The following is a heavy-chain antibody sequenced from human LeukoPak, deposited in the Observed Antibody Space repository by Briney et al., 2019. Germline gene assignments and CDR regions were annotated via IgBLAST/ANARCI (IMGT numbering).Heavy chain of an antibody. CDR3: ARDKIVGATYFDY. Sequence: PGGSLRLSCAASGFTFSSYGMGWVRQAPGKGLEWVSAISGSGGSTYYADSVKGRFTISRDNAKNSLFLQMNSLRAEDTAVYYCARDKIVGATYFDYWGQGTLVTVSS. CDR1: GFTFSSYG. D-gene: IGHD1-26*01. J-gene: IGHJ4*02. V-gene: IGHV3-23*01. CDR2: ISGSGGST.